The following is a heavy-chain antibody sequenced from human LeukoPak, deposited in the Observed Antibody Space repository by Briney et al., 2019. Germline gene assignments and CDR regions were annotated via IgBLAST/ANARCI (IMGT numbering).Heavy chain of an antibody. CDR3: AKELTGGSFDY. J-gene: IGHJ4*02. CDR2: ISWNSGSI. Sequence: GRSLRLSCAASGFTFDDYAMHWVRQAPGKGLEWVSGISWNSGSIGYADSVKGRFTISRDNAKNSLYLQMNSLRAEDMALYYCAKELTGGSFDYWGQGTLVTVSS. V-gene: IGHV3-9*03. CDR1: GFTFDDYA. D-gene: IGHD3-16*01.